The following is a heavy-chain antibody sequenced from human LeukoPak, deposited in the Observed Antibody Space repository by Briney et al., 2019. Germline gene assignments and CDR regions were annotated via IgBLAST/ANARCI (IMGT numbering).Heavy chain of an antibody. CDR3: AKDADISVELVVITSFDS. D-gene: IGHD3-22*01. Sequence: GGSLRLSCAASEFSVGSNYMTWVRQAPGKGLEWVSAISGSGNRAYHADSVKGRFTISRDNSKNMLYLQMNSLRAEDTALYYCAKDADISVELVVITSFDSWGQGTLVTVSS. CDR2: ISGSGNRA. J-gene: IGHJ4*02. CDR1: EFSVGSNY. V-gene: IGHV3-23*01.